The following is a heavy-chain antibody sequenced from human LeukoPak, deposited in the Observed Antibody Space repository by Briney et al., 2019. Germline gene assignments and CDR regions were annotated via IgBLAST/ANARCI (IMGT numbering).Heavy chain of an antibody. CDR1: GGSISSSYYY. V-gene: IGHV4-39*01. CDR3: ARAPLHCSSTSCYYYYGMDV. CDR2: IYHSGST. D-gene: IGHD2-2*01. J-gene: IGHJ6*02. Sequence: PSETLSLTCTVSGGSISSSYYYWGWIRQPPGKGLEWIVSIYHSGSTFYNPSLKSRVIISVDTSKNQFSLRLSSVTAADTAVYYCARAPLHCSSTSCYYYYGMDVWGQGTTVIVSS.